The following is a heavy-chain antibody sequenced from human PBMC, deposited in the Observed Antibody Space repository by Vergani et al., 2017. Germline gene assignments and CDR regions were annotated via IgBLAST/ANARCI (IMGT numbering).Heavy chain of an antibody. CDR2: IFSNDEK. V-gene: IGHV2-26*01. CDR1: GFSLSNATMG. J-gene: IGHJ5*02. D-gene: IGHD6-13*01. Sequence: QVTLKESGPVLVKPTETLTLTCTVSGFSLSNATMGVSWIRQPPGKALEWLAHIFSNDEKSYSTSLKSRLTISKDTSKSQVVLTMTNMDPVDTATYYCARGTEQQLVLYWFDPWGQGTLVTVSS. CDR3: ARGTEQQLVLYWFDP.